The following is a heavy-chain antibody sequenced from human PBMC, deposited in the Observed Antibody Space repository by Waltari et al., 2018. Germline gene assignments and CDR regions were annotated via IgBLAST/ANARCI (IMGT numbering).Heavy chain of an antibody. J-gene: IGHJ4*02. CDR2: ICSSDEK. CDR1: GLPLSNAIMG. Sequence: QLTLKESGPVLVKPTETLTLICTVSGLPLSNAIMGVSWIRQPPGKALEWIAHICSSDEKSYSTSLKSRLTITKDTITSQVVITMTNMDPVDTATYYSARIRSTGNPFDYWGQGTLVTVSS. D-gene: IGHD1-1*01. V-gene: IGHV2-26*01. CDR3: ARIRSTGNPFDY.